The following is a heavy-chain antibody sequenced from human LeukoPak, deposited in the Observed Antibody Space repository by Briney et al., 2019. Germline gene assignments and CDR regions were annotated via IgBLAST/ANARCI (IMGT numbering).Heavy chain of an antibody. V-gene: IGHV4-34*01. CDR1: GGSFSGYY. Sequence: SETLSLTCAVYGGSFSGYYWSWIRQPPGKGLEWIGEINHSGSTNYNPSLKSQVTISVETSKNQFSLKLSSVTAADTAVYYCARGGPVRGKQLVSIHAFDIWGQGTMVTVSS. CDR3: ARGGPVRGKQLVSIHAFDI. CDR2: INHSGST. D-gene: IGHD6-6*01. J-gene: IGHJ3*02.